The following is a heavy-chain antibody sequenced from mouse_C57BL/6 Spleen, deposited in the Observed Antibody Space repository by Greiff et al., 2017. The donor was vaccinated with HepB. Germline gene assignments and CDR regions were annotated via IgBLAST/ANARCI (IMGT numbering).Heavy chain of an antibody. CDR2: IDPSDSYT. CDR3: ERDGNVPFDY. CDR1: GYTFTSYW. Sequence: QVQLQQPGAELVKPGASVKLSCKASGYTFTSYWMHWVKQRPGQGLEWIGEIDPSDSYTNYNQKFKGKTTLTADTSSSTAYMQLSSLTSEASAVYYCERDGNVPFDYWGQGTTLTVSS. V-gene: IGHV1-69*02. J-gene: IGHJ2*01. D-gene: IGHD2-1*01.